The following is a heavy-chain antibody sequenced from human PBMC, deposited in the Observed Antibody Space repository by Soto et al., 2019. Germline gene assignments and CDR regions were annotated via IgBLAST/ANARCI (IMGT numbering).Heavy chain of an antibody. D-gene: IGHD3-22*01. CDR2: IIPIFGTA. J-gene: IGHJ6*02. Sequence: SVKVSCKASGGTFSSYAISWVRQAPGQGLEWMGGIIPIFGTANYAQKFQGRVTITADESTSTAYMELRSLRSDDTAVYYCARDRLITMIVVATGYGMDVWGQGTTVTVSS. CDR1: GGTFSSYA. V-gene: IGHV1-69*13. CDR3: ARDRLITMIVVATGYGMDV.